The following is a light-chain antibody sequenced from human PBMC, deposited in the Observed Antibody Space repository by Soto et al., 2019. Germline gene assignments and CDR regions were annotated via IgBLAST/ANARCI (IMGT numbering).Light chain of an antibody. CDR2: NVS. CDR3: SSSPTGSAREIV. Sequence: QSALTQPASASGSPGQSITISCTGTSSDVGGYNYISWYQQHPGKAPQFMIYNVSNRPSGVSTRFSGSKSGNTPSPPISGLQADDEADYYCSSSPTGSAREIVFGTRTQVTVL. J-gene: IGLJ1*01. V-gene: IGLV2-14*01. CDR1: SSDVGGYNY.